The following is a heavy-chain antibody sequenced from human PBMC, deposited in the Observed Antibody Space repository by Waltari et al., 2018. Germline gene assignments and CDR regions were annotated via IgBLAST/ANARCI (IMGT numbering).Heavy chain of an antibody. CDR1: GFSISTGYY. Sequence: QVQLQESGPRLVKPSDTLSLTCSVPGFSISTGYYWGWIRQPPGKGLEWIGSIYHSGSTYHNPSVKSRVTISVDKSKNQFSLNLSSVTAADTAVYYCARGGPSEYFEHWGQGTLLTVSS. J-gene: IGHJ1*01. CDR2: IYHSGST. V-gene: IGHV4-38-2*02. CDR3: ARGGPSEYFEH.